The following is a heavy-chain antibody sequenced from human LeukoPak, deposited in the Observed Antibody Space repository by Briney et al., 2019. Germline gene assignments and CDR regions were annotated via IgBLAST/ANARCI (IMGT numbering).Heavy chain of an antibody. CDR1: GYTFTDYA. CDR3: AREAVVVVAATPRNWFDP. V-gene: IGHV1-3*01. CDR2: INAGNGKT. J-gene: IGHJ5*02. Sequence: ASVKVSCKTSGYTFTDYAMHWLRQAPGQRLEWMGWINAGNGKTESSQKFQGRVTITRDTSASTAYMELSSLRSEDTAIYYCAREAVVVVAATPRNWFDPWGQGTLVTVSS. D-gene: IGHD2-15*01.